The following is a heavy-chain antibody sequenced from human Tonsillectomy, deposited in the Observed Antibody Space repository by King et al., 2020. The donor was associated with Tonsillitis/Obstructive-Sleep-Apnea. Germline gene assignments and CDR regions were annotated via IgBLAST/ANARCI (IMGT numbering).Heavy chain of an antibody. CDR3: TVWRLYATSGYYPDFFHR. CDR1: GYTFTDYA. CDR2: INTDTGNP. V-gene: IGHV7-4-1*02. J-gene: IGHJ3*01. Sequence: VQLVESGSELKKPGASVKVSCKASGYTFTDYAINWVRQAPGQGLEWMGWINTDTGNPTYAQGFTGRFVFSLDTSVSTAYLQISSLKAEDTAVYYCTVWRLYATSGYYPDFFHRGGQGTMVTVSS. D-gene: IGHD3-22*01.